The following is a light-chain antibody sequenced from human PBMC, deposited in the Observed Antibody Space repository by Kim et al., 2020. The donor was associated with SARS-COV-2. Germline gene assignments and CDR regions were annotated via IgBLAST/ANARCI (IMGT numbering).Light chain of an antibody. V-gene: IGLV1-47*01. CDR3: AAWDDSLSGRV. CDR2: RNN. J-gene: IGLJ3*02. Sequence: GQVVTLSFSGNSSNIESNYVSWYQHLPGTAPKFLIYRNNQRPSGVPDRFSGSKSGTSASLAISGLRSEDEADYYRAAWDDSLSGRVFGGGTKVTVL. CDR1: SSNIESNY.